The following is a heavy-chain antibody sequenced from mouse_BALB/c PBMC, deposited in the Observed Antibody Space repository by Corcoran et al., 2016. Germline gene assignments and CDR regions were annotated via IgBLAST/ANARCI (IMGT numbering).Heavy chain of an antibody. CDR3: ARSTRDGNYDY. CDR2: ILPGSGST. V-gene: IGHV1-9*01. Sequence: QVQLQQSGAELMKPGASVKISCKAIGYTFSSYWIEWVKQRPGHGLEWIGEILPGSGSTNYNEKFKGKATFTADTSSNTAYMQLSSLTSEDSAVYYCARSTRDGNYDYWGQGTTLTVSS. J-gene: IGHJ2*01. D-gene: IGHD2-1*01. CDR1: GYTFSSYW.